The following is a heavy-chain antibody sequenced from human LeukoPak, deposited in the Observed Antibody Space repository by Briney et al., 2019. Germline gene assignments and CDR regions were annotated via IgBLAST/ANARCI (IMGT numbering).Heavy chain of an antibody. CDR1: GYTFTSYY. V-gene: IGHV1-46*01. Sequence: GASVKVSCKASGYTFTSYYMHWVRQAPGQGLEWMGIINPSGGSTSYAQKFQGRVTMTTDTSTSTAYMELRSLRSDDTAVYYCAIYLSSSSLYYYYYMDVWGKGTTVTVSS. D-gene: IGHD6-6*01. CDR3: AIYLSSSSLYYYYYMDV. CDR2: INPSGGST. J-gene: IGHJ6*03.